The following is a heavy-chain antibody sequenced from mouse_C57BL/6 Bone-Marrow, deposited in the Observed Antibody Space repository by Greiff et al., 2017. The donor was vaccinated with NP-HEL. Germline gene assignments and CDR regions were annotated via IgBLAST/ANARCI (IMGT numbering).Heavy chain of an antibody. Sequence: EVQLQQSGAELVRPGASVKLSCTASGFNIKDYYMHWVKQRPEQGLEWIGRIDPEDGDTEYAPKFQGKATMTADTSSNTAYLQLSSLTSEDTAVYYCTPYYGMCYYAMDYWGQGTSVTVSS. D-gene: IGHD1-1*01. J-gene: IGHJ4*01. V-gene: IGHV14-1*01. CDR3: TPYYGMCYYAMDY. CDR1: GFNIKDYY. CDR2: IDPEDGDT.